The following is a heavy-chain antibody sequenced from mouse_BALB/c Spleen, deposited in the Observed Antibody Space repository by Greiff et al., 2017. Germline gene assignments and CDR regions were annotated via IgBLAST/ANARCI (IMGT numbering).Heavy chain of an antibody. J-gene: IGHJ3*01. CDR1: GYTFTSYY. CDR2: INPSNGGT. V-gene: IGHV1S81*02. D-gene: IGHD2-4*01. CDR3: TRIREYDSAWFAY. Sequence: QVQLQQSGAELVKPGASVKLSCKASGYTFTSYYMYWVKQRPGQGLEWIGEINPSNGGTNFNEKFKSKATLTVDKSSSTAYMQLSSLTSEDSAVYYCTRIREYDSAWFAYWGQGTLVTVSA.